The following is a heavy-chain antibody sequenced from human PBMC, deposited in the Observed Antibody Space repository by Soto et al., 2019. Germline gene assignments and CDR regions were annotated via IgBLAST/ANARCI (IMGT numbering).Heavy chain of an antibody. CDR2: ISAYNGNT. V-gene: IGHV1-18*04. CDR3: ARDSRYYDSSGYYSPSVFDY. CDR1: GYPFTSYG. D-gene: IGHD3-22*01. Sequence: XSVKVACNASGYPFTSYGVSWVRQAPGQGLEWMGWISAYNGNTNYAQKLQGRVTMTTDTSTSTAYMELRSLRSDDTAVYYCARDSRYYDSSGYYSPSVFDYWGQGTLVTVSS. J-gene: IGHJ4*02.